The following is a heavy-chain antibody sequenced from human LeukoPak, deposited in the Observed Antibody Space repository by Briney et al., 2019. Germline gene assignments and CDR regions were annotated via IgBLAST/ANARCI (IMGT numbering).Heavy chain of an antibody. J-gene: IGHJ4*02. V-gene: IGHV3-30*18. CDR2: ISYDGSNK. CDR3: AKDQRLEDIGMVFDS. Sequence: GVSLRLSCAASGFTFSNYGMHWVRQAPGKGLEWVAVISYDGSNKNYADSVKGRFTISRDNSKNTLYLQMNSLRAEDTAVYYCAKDQRLEDIGMVFDSWGQGTLVTV. D-gene: IGHD5-18*01. CDR1: GFTFSNYG.